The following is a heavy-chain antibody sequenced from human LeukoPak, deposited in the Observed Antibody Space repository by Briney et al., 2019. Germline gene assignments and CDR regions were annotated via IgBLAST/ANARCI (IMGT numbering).Heavy chain of an antibody. J-gene: IGHJ1*01. V-gene: IGHV4-61*01. CDR1: GGSISSGSYY. CDR3: AGGPITAQDPGYFQH. Sequence: SETLSPTCTVSGGSISSGSYYWSWIRQPPGKGLEWIGYIYYSGSTNYNPSLKSRVTISVDTSKNQFSLKLSSVTAADTAVYYCAGGPITAQDPGYFQHWGQGTLVTVSS. CDR2: IYYSGST. D-gene: IGHD3-10*01.